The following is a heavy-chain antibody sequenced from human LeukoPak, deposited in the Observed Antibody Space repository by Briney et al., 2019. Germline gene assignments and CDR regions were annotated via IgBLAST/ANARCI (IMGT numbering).Heavy chain of an antibody. Sequence: PSETLSLTCAVYGGSFSGYYWSWIRQPPGKGLEWIGEINHSGSTNYNPSLKSRVTISVDTSKNQFSLKLSSVTAADTAVYYCARESIRSWLRESPFDYWGQGTLVTVSS. J-gene: IGHJ4*02. CDR3: ARESIRSWLRESPFDY. D-gene: IGHD3-10*01. V-gene: IGHV4-34*01. CDR2: INHSGST. CDR1: GGSFSGYY.